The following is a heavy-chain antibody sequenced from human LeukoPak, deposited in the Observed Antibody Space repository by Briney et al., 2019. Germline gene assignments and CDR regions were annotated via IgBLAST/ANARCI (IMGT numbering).Heavy chain of an antibody. CDR2: VYYSGSI. Sequence: SETLSLTCTVSGGSISSYYWSWIRQPPGKGLEWIGYVYYSGSINYKPSLKSRVTISLDTSKNQFSLKLSSVTAADTAVYYCARVSGQQVFIDVRGKGTTVTVSS. D-gene: IGHD6-13*01. J-gene: IGHJ6*03. CDR1: GGSISSYY. V-gene: IGHV4-59*01. CDR3: ARVSGQQVFIDV.